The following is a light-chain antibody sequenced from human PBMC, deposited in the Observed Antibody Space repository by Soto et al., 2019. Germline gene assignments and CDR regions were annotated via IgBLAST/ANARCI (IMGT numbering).Light chain of an antibody. Sequence: DIQMTQSPSSLSASVGDRVTITCQASQSISSYLNWYQQKPGKAPKLLIYAASSLQSGVPSRFSGSGSGTDFTLTISSLQPEDFATYYCQHLNSYPITFGQGTRLEIK. CDR3: QHLNSYPIT. CDR2: AAS. CDR1: QSISSY. V-gene: IGKV1-39*01. J-gene: IGKJ5*01.